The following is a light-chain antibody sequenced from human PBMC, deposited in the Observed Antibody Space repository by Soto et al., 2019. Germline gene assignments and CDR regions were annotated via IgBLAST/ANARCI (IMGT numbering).Light chain of an antibody. V-gene: IGKV3-11*02. J-gene: IGKJ2*01. CDR3: HYHTDWCPYT. CDR2: DSS. Sequence: EMGLTQSPATLSLSPGDRATLSCRASQSVGRYLAWYQQRPGQAPRLLIYDSSNRVTGIPARFSGNGSGRAFTLTINRLEREDFAVYYWHYHTDWCPYTFGHGTTVEI. CDR1: QSVGRY.